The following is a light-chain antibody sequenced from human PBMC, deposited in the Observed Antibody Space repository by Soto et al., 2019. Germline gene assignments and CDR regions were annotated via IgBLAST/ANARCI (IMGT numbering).Light chain of an antibody. J-gene: IGKJ4*01. V-gene: IGKV3-20*01. CDR2: GAS. CDR1: QSVSAGH. Sequence: ESVLTQSPGTLSLSPGERATLSCRASQSVSAGHLAWYQQKPGQAPRLLIYGASSRATGIPDRFSGSGSGTDFTLTISRLEPEDFAVYFCQQYGSSPLTFCGGTKVEIK. CDR3: QQYGSSPLT.